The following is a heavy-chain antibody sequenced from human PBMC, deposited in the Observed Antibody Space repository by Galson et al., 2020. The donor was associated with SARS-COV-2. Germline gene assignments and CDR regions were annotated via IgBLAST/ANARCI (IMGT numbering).Heavy chain of an antibody. D-gene: IGHD2-21*01. Sequence: TGGSLRLSCAASGFTFSSYAMHWVRQAPGKGLEWVAVISYDGSNKYYADSVKGRFTISRDNAKSSQSLQMNSLRAEETAVYYCARLDAYGPGYWGQGTLVTVSS. V-gene: IGHV3-30-3*01. CDR2: ISYDGSNK. CDR3: ARLDAYGPGY. CDR1: GFTFSSYA. J-gene: IGHJ4*02.